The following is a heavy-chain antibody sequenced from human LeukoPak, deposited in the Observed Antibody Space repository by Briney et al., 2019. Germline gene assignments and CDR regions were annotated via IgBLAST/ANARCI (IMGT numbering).Heavy chain of an antibody. D-gene: IGHD4-17*01. CDR3: ARYGALDY. V-gene: IGHV1-69*04. Sequence: SVKVSCKASGGTFSSYAISWVRQAPGQGLEWMGRIIPILGIANYAQKFQGRVTITADKSTSTAYMELSSLRTEGTAVYYCARYGALDYWGQGTLVTVSS. CDR1: GGTFSSYA. J-gene: IGHJ4*02. CDR2: IIPILGIA.